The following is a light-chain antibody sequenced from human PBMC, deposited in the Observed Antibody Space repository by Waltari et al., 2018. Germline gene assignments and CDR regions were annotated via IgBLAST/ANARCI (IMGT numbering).Light chain of an antibody. CDR1: DVAYFNL. CDR3: CSYAGGTSWV. Sequence: QSALTPPASVSGSYGPSITISCGDVAYFNLVSWYQQQPGKAPTVVIYEGNKLPSGLSDRFSGSQSGNTAALTRSGLQADDQADYYCCSYAGGTSWVFGGGTKLTVL. J-gene: IGLJ3*02. CDR2: EGN. V-gene: IGLV2-23*01.